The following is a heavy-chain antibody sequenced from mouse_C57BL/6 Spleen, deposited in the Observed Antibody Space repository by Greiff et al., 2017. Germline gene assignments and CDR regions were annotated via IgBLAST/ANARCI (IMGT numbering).Heavy chain of an antibody. Sequence: EVQLQESGPGMVKPSQSLSLTCTVTGYSITSGYDWHWIRPFPGNKLEWMGYISYSGSTNYNPSLKSRISITHDTSKNHLFLKLNSVTTEDTATYYCARAGDDDDGEAMDYWGQGTSVTVSS. CDR2: ISYSGST. V-gene: IGHV3-1*01. J-gene: IGHJ4*01. CDR3: ARAGDDDDGEAMDY. CDR1: GYSITSGYD. D-gene: IGHD2-4*01.